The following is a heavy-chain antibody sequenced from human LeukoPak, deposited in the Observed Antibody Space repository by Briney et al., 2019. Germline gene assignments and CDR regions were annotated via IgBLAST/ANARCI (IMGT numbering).Heavy chain of an antibody. Sequence: PSETLSLTCTVSGGSISSSSSYWGWIRQPPGKGLEWIGSMKHSGSTYYNPSLKSRVTISTDTSKNELSLKLSSVTAADTAVYYCASSNYCSGGMCFYYYYMDVWGKGTTVTVSS. D-gene: IGHD2-15*01. V-gene: IGHV4-39*07. CDR2: MKHSGST. J-gene: IGHJ6*03. CDR3: ASSNYCSGGMCFYYYYMDV. CDR1: GGSISSSSSY.